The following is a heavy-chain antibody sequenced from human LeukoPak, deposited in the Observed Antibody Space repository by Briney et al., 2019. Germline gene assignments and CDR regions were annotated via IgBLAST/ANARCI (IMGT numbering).Heavy chain of an antibody. Sequence: GASVKVSCKASSYTFPNYAISWVRQAPGQGLGWMGWISTYNGNTNYAQKFQGRVTMTRDPSTSTAYMELRSLRSDDTAVYYCAREANYDDTPNAFDIWGQGTMVTVSS. CDR2: ISTYNGNT. CDR3: AREANYDDTPNAFDI. J-gene: IGHJ3*02. D-gene: IGHD3-22*01. CDR1: SYTFPNYA. V-gene: IGHV1-18*01.